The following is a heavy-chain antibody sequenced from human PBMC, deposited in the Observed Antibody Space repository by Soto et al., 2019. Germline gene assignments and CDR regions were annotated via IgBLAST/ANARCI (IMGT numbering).Heavy chain of an antibody. CDR3: EKGRGTANEYYFDY. D-gene: IGHD5-18*01. CDR1: GFPCSSYS. J-gene: IGHJ4*02. V-gene: IGHV3-23*01. CDR2: ISGSGGST. Sequence: GESLRLSCAACGFPCSSYSMSWVRQAPGKGLEWVSAISGSGGSTYYADSVKGRFTISRHNSKNTLSLQMNSLRAEDTAVYYCEKGRGTANEYYFDYWAQGTLVTVYS.